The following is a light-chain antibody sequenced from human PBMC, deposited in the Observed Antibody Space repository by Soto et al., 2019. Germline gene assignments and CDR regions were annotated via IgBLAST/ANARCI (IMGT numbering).Light chain of an antibody. CDR2: TNN. V-gene: IGLV1-44*01. CDR1: SSNVGSYP. Sequence: QSVLTQPPSASGTPGQRVIISCSGSSSNVGSYPVNWYQHLPGAAPRLLMYTNNQRPSGVPDRFSGSKSGTSASLAISGLQTEDEADYYCAAWDDSLNGRYVFGTGTKVT. J-gene: IGLJ1*01. CDR3: AAWDDSLNGRYV.